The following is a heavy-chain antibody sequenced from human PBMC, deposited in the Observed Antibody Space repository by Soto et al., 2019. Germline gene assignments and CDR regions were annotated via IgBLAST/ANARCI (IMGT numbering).Heavy chain of an antibody. Sequence: QVQLVQSGAEVKKPGSSVQVSCKASGGTFSSYTISWVRQAPGQGLEWMGRIIPILGIANYAQKFQGRVTITADKSTSTAYMELSSLRSEDTAVYYCAREDPYYYGMDVWGQGTTVTVSS. CDR3: AREDPYYYGMDV. CDR2: IIPILGIA. CDR1: GGTFSSYT. V-gene: IGHV1-69*08. J-gene: IGHJ6*02.